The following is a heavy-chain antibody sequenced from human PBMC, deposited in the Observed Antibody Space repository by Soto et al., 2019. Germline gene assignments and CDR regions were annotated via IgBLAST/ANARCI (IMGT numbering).Heavy chain of an antibody. J-gene: IGHJ2*01. CDR1: GFTFSSYW. CDR3: ARDRSDYVHVASGGWYFDL. D-gene: IGHD4-17*01. CDR2: IKQDGSEK. V-gene: IGHV3-7*01. Sequence: EVQLVESGGGLVQPGGSLRLSCAASGFTFSSYWMSWVRQAPGKGLEWVANIKQDGSEKYYVDSVKGRFTISRDNAKNSLYLQMNSLRAEDTAVYYCARDRSDYVHVASGGWYFDLWGRGTLVTVSS.